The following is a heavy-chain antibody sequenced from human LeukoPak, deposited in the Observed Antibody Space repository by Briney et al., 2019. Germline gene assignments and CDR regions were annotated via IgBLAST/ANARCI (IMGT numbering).Heavy chain of an antibody. Sequence: GGSLRLSCVASGFTFNTYSMNWVRQAPGKGLEWLSYISSSSIIYDADSVKGRFTISRDNVKNSLNLQMNTLRDEDTAVYFCARDRYGSGTSPDSFDIWGQGTMVTVSS. J-gene: IGHJ3*02. D-gene: IGHD3-10*01. CDR2: ISSSSII. V-gene: IGHV3-48*02. CDR3: ARDRYGSGTSPDSFDI. CDR1: GFTFNTYS.